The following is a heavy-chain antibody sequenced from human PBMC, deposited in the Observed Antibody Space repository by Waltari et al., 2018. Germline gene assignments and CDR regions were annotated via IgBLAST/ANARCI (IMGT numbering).Heavy chain of an antibody. D-gene: IGHD3-9*01. J-gene: IGHJ4*02. V-gene: IGHV4-61*02. Sequence: QVQLQESGPGLVKPSQTLSLTCTVSGGSISSGSYYWSWIRQPAGKGLEWIGRIYTSGSTNYNPALKSRVTISVDTSKNQFSLKLSSVTAADTAVYYWARDDYDILTGYKEWGQGTLVTVSS. CDR2: IYTSGST. CDR3: ARDDYDILTGYKE. CDR1: GGSISSGSYY.